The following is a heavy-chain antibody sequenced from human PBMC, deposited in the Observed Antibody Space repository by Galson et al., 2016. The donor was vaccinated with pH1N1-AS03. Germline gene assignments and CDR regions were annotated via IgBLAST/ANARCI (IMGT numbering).Heavy chain of an antibody. D-gene: IGHD3-16*01. V-gene: IGHV3-53*01. CDR1: GFTINNNY. Sequence: SLRLSCAASGFTINNNYMSWVRQAPGKGLEWVSVIYGGGDTFYADSVKSRFTISRDNSKNTVYLQMNSLRVEDTAVYYCAREPWGSTQGEYWGQGTLVTVSS. J-gene: IGHJ4*02. CDR2: IYGGGDT. CDR3: AREPWGSTQGEY.